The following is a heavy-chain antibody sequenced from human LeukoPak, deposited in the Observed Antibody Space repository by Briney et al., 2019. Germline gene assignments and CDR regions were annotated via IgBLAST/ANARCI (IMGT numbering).Heavy chain of an antibody. J-gene: IGHJ4*02. D-gene: IGHD2-2*01. CDR1: GGSISSYSYY. V-gene: IGHV4-39*01. Sequence: PSETLSLTCTVSGGSISSYSYYWGWIRQPPGKGLEWIGSIYYSGSTCNNPSLKSRVTMSVDTSKNQFSLVLNSVTAADTAVYYCARTGYCSSASCSVVKQWLVRVYFDYWGQGTLVTVSS. CDR2: IYYSGST. CDR3: ARTGYCSSASCSVVKQWLVRVYFDY.